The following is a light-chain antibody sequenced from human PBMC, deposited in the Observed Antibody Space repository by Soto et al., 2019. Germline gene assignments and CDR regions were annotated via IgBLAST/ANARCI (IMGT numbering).Light chain of an antibody. CDR1: SSNIGGNP. CDR3: AAWDDSLNGVV. J-gene: IGLJ2*01. Sequence: QSVLTQPPSASGTHGQRVNISCSGSSSNIGGNPVNWYQQLPGTAPKLLIYTNNQRPSGVPDRFSGSKSGTSASLAISGLQSEDEADYYCAAWDDSLNGVVFGGVTKLTVL. V-gene: IGLV1-44*01. CDR2: TNN.